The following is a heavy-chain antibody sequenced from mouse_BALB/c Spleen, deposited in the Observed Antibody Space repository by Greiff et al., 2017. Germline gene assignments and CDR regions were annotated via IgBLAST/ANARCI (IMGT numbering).Heavy chain of an antibody. D-gene: IGHD2-1*01. V-gene: IGHV1-9*01. J-gene: IGHJ1*01. CDR1: GYTFSSYW. CDR3: ARKDYGNYGWYFDV. CDR2: ILPGSGST. Sequence: QVQLQQSGAELMKPGASVKISCKATGYTFSSYWIEWVKQRPGHGLEWIGEILPGSGSTNYNEKFKGKATFTADTSSNTAYMQLSSLTSEDSAVYYCARKDYGNYGWYFDVWGAGTTVTVSA.